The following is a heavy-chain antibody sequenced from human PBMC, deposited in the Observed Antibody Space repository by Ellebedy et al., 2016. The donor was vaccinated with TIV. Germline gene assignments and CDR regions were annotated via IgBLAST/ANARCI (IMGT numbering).Heavy chain of an antibody. CDR1: GFRFSSYG. J-gene: IGHJ4*02. V-gene: IGHV3-21*01. CDR2: TSSSSRDI. CDR3: ATTYYGSGSSPNFFDY. Sequence: GESLKISCAASGFRFSSYGIHWVRLPPGKGLEWVSSTSSSSRDIYYADSVKGRFTISRDNAKNSLYLQMSSLRADDTAVYYCATTYYGSGSSPNFFDYWGQGTLVTVSS. D-gene: IGHD3-10*01.